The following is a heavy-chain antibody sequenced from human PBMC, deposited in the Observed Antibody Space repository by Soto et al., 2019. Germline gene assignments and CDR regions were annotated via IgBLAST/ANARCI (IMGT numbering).Heavy chain of an antibody. D-gene: IGHD5-18*01. V-gene: IGHV3-23*01. J-gene: IGHJ6*02. CDR2: ISGSGGST. CDR1: GFTFSSYA. CDR3: AKEFRIQLWLSGRGYYGTDV. Sequence: GGSLRLSCAASGFTFSSYAMSWVRQAPGKGLEWVPAISGSGGSTYYADSVKGRFTISRDNSKNKLYLQMNSLRAEDTAVYYCAKEFRIQLWLSGRGYYGTDVWGQGTTVTVSS.